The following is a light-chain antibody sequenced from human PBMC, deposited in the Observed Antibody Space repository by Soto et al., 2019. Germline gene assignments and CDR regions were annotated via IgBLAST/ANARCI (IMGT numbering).Light chain of an antibody. V-gene: IGLV3-1*01. CDR2: QDS. J-gene: IGLJ2*01. CDR3: QAWDSSTVV. CDR1: KLGDKY. Sequence: SYELTQPPSVSVSPGQTASITCSGDKLGDKYACWYQQKPGQSPVLVIYQDSKRTSGIPEPFSCSNSGNTATLTISGTQAMDEADYYCQAWDSSTVVFGGGTKLTVL.